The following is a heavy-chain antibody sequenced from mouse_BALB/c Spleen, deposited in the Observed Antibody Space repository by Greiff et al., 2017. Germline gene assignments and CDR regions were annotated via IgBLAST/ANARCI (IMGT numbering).Heavy chain of an antibody. D-gene: IGHD2-12*01. CDR2: IRLKSNNYAT. CDR3: TSFTTGFAY. Sequence: EVMLVESGGGLVQPGGSMKLSCVASGFTFSNYWMNWVRQSPEKGLEWVAEIRLKSNNYATHYAESVKGRFTISRDDSKSSVYLQMNNLRAEDTGIYYCTSFTTGFAYWGQGTLVTVSA. CDR1: GFTFSNYW. J-gene: IGHJ3*01. V-gene: IGHV6-6*02.